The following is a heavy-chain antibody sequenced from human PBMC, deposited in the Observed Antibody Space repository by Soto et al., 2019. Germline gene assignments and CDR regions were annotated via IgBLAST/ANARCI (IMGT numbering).Heavy chain of an antibody. J-gene: IGHJ4*02. CDR1: GFTFSSYG. CDR3: AKLSTLFGDKDYFDY. Sequence: GGSLSLSCAASGFTFSSYGMHWVRQAPGKGLEWVAVIWYDGSNKYYADSVKGRFTISRDNSKNTLYLQMNSLRAEDTAVYYCAKLSTLFGDKDYFDYWGQGTLVTVSS. V-gene: IGHV3-33*06. CDR2: IWYDGSNK. D-gene: IGHD3-10*02.